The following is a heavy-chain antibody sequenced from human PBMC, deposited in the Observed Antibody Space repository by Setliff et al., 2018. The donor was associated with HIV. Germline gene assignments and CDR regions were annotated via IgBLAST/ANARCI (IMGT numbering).Heavy chain of an antibody. CDR1: GYTFTDYA. V-gene: IGHV1-3*01. CDR3: ARDHPPEGDTFYYYGIDV. CDR2: INAGNGNT. Sequence: ASVKVSCKASGYTFTDYAIYWMRQAPGQRLEWLGWINAGNGNTEYSQNFQGRVTISRDTSASTAYMELRSLRSEDTAVYYCARDHPPEGDTFYYYGIDVWGQGTTVTVSS. J-gene: IGHJ6*02. D-gene: IGHD3-10*01.